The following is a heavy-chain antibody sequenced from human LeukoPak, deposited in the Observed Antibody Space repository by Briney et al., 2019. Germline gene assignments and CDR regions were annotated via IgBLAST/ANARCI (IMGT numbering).Heavy chain of an antibody. D-gene: IGHD1-26*01. CDR1: GFTFTSYA. V-gene: IGHV3-23*01. Sequence: GGSLRLSCAASGFTFTSYAMSWVRQVSGKGLEWVSVISGSGGSTYYADSVKGRFTISRDNAKNSLYLQMNSLRAEDTALYYCARDQVGATVDAFDIWGQGTMVTVSS. CDR2: ISGSGGST. J-gene: IGHJ3*02. CDR3: ARDQVGATVDAFDI.